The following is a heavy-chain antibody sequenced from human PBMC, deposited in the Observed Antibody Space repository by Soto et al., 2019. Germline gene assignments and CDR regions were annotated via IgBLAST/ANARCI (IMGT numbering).Heavy chain of an antibody. CDR3: ARDSTSADY. V-gene: IGHV1-8*01. Sequence: QVHLVQSGAEVKKPGASVKISCKTSGYSFASNDITWVRQAPGQGLQWMGWMNGNRGLTGYARKFQGRVTMTRNTSISTAYMELSSLKSEDTAVYYCARDSTSADYWGQGTLVIVSS. D-gene: IGHD2-2*01. CDR2: MNGNRGLT. CDR1: GYSFASND. J-gene: IGHJ4*02.